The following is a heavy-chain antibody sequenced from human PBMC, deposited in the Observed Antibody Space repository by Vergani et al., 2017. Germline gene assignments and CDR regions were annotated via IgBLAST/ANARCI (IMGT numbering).Heavy chain of an antibody. CDR1: GFAFSDFA. D-gene: IGHD2-2*01. CDR2: ISYDGNSK. Sequence: QVELVESGGGVVQPGGSLLLSCAASGFAFSDFAMHWLRQAPGKGPEWVALISYDGNSKYYGDSLKGQFTISRDNSKNTLYLQMSELQTEDTAVYYCVKGGXCTSASCQDAFDVWGRGTLVIVSS. CDR3: VKGGXCTSASCQDAFDV. J-gene: IGHJ3*01. V-gene: IGHV3-30*18.